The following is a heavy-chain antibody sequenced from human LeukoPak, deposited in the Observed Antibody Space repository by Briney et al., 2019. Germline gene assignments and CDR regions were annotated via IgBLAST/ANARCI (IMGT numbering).Heavy chain of an antibody. D-gene: IGHD2-2*01. CDR3: ARGGTSGYSSTRHFWGGNYYFDY. Sequence: GGSLRLSCAASGFTFNTYWMSWVRQAPRKGLEWVANIKQDGTEKFYVDSVKGRFTISRDNARNSLYLQVNSLRAEDTAVYYCARGGTSGYSSTRHFWGGNYYFDYWGQGSLVTVSS. J-gene: IGHJ4*02. CDR1: GFTFNTYW. V-gene: IGHV3-7*01. CDR2: IKQDGTEK.